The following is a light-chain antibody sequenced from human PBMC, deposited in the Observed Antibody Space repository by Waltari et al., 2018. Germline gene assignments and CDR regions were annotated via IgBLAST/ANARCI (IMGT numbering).Light chain of an antibody. CDR3: QQTDSFPLT. J-gene: IGKJ4*01. CDR1: QDIYSR. Sequence: DIQMTQSPSFVSASVGDRVTITCRASQDIYSRLAWYQQKPGGAPQLLIDVASTLQSGVPSRFRGSGSGTEFTLTITSLQPDDFATYFCQQTDSFPLTFGGGTKVEIK. V-gene: IGKV1-12*01. CDR2: VAS.